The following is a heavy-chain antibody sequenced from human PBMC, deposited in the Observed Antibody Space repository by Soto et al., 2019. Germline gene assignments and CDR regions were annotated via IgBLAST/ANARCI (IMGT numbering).Heavy chain of an antibody. CDR2: IATHDGST. CDR1: GYTFTAYG. J-gene: IGHJ4*02. D-gene: IGHD3-22*01. V-gene: IGHV1-18*04. CDR3: ARNDGDDSTNV. Sequence: QVQLVQSAPEVKRPGASVKVSCQASGYTFTAYGLNWVRRAAGRGLECMGRIATHDGSTVSAQRLQGRLTLTRDTFPSTAYMELRGLTSDDTGLYYCARNDGDDSTNVWGQGTLVTVSS.